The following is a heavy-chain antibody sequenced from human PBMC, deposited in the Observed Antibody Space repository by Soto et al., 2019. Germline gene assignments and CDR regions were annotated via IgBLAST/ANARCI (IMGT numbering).Heavy chain of an antibody. V-gene: IGHV1-69*12. Sequence: QVQLVQSGPEVQKPGSSVKVSCKASGGTFSSYAISWVRQAPGQGLEWMGGIIPIFGTANYAQKFQGRVTITADDSTSTAYMERSSLRSEDTAVYYCARGAHSGYYDSSGYRYWGQGTLVTVSS. D-gene: IGHD3-22*01. CDR2: IIPIFGTA. CDR1: GGTFSSYA. J-gene: IGHJ4*02. CDR3: ARGAHSGYYDSSGYRY.